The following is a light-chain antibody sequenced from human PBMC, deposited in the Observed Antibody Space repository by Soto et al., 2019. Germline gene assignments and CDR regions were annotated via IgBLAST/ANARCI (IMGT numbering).Light chain of an antibody. CDR2: AAS. V-gene: IGKV1-39*01. CDR3: QQSYSTPRT. Sequence: DIQMTQSPSSLSASVGDRVTITCRASQTISSFLNWYQQKPGKAPKLLIYAASNLRSGVTSRFSGSGSGTEFTLTISRLQPEDFATYYGQQSYSTPRTFGQGTKVEIK. J-gene: IGKJ1*01. CDR1: QTISSF.